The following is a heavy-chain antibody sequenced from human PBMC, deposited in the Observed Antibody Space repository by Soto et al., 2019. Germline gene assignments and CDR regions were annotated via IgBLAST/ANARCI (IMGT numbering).Heavy chain of an antibody. CDR3: AREGVSSSWYNYYGMDV. CDR2: INHSGST. CDR1: GGSFSGYY. V-gene: IGHV4-34*01. Sequence: SETLSLTCAVYGGSFSGYYWSWIRQPPGKGLEWIGEINHSGSTNYNPSLKSRVTISLDTSKNQFSLKLSSVTAADTAVYLCAREGVSSSWYNYYGMDVWGQGTTVTVSS. J-gene: IGHJ6*02. D-gene: IGHD6-13*01.